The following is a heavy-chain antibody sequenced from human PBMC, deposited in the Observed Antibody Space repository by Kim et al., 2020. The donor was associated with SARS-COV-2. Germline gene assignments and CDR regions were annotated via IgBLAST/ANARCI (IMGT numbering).Heavy chain of an antibody. Sequence: IYYADSVKGRFTISRDNAKNSLYLQMNSLRAEDTAVYYCARDPITGNFDYWGQGTLVTVSS. CDR3: ARDPITGNFDY. J-gene: IGHJ4*02. D-gene: IGHD2-8*02. V-gene: IGHV3-21*01. CDR2: I.